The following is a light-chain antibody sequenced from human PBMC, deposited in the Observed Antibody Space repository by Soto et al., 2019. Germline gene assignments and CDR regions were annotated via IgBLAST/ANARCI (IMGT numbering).Light chain of an antibody. J-gene: IGKJ5*01. CDR2: DAS. CDR3: QQRHMWPIT. V-gene: IGKV3-15*01. Sequence: EIWMTQSPATLSVSPGERATLSCRASQSVRSNLAWYQHKPGQAPRLLFYDASTRATGIPARLSGSGYGTDLTITISSIETEDSEVYYCQQRHMWPITFGHGTRLEIK. CDR1: QSVRSN.